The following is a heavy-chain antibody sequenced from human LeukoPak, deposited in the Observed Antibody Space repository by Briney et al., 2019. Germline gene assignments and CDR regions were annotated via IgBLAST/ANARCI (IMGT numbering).Heavy chain of an antibody. CDR2: LYSDGNT. Sequence: GGSLRLSCAASGFTVITNDMTWVRQAPGKGLEWVSVLYSDGNTKYADSVQGRFTISRDNSKNTVYMQMTSLRVEDTGLYYCAKDQGDCTGSTCYLRYLEYWGQGILVTVSS. CDR1: GFTVITND. D-gene: IGHD2-15*01. J-gene: IGHJ4*02. V-gene: IGHV3-53*05. CDR3: AKDQGDCTGSTCYLRYLEY.